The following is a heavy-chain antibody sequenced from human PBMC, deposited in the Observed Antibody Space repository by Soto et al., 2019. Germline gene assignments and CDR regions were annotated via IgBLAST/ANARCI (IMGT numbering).Heavy chain of an antibody. D-gene: IGHD3-3*01. CDR1: GYTFTSYA. CDR3: ARDRGTIFGVVTLPYYYYGMDV. CDR2: INAGNGNT. V-gene: IGHV1-3*01. Sequence: EASVKVSCKASGYTFTSYAMHWVRQAPGQRLEWMGWINAGNGNTKYSQKFQGRVTMTRDTSTSTVYMELSSLRSEDTAVYYCARDRGTIFGVVTLPYYYYGMDVWGQGTTVTVSS. J-gene: IGHJ6*02.